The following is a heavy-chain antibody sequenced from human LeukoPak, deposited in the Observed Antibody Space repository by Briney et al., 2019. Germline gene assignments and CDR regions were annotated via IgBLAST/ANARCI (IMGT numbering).Heavy chain of an antibody. D-gene: IGHD2-15*01. CDR2: INHSGST. CDR1: GASLGGYY. Sequence: SETLSLTCAVYGASLGGYYWSWIRQPPGKGLEWIGEINHSGSTNHNPSLKSRVTISVDTSKKQFSLKLSSVTAADTAVYYCARRVVVAALGYWGQGALVTVSS. V-gene: IGHV4-34*01. CDR3: ARRVVVAALGY. J-gene: IGHJ4*02.